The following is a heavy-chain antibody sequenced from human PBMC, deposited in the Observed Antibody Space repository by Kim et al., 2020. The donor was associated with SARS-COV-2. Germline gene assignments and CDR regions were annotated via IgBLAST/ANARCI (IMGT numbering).Heavy chain of an antibody. CDR2: ISGSGDST. J-gene: IGHJ4*02. V-gene: IGHV3-23*01. Sequence: GGSLRLSCAASGFTFRSYAMSWVRQAPGKGLDWVCAISGSGDSTYYADSVKGRVTISRDNSKHTVFLQMNSLRAEDTALYYCAKDDGSGTFGIDFWGQGTLVSVSS. D-gene: IGHD3-10*01. CDR1: GFTFRSYA. CDR3: AKDDGSGTFGIDF.